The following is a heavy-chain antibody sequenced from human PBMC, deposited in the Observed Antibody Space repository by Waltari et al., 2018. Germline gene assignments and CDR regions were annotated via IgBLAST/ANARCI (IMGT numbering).Heavy chain of an antibody. CDR3: ARQRAVAGTNY. J-gene: IGHJ4*02. CDR2: IYPGDSST. D-gene: IGHD6-19*01. Sequence: EVQLVQSGAEVKKPGESLKISCKGSGYSFTSYWIGWVRQMPGKGLEWMGIIYPGDSSTMFSPSFQVQVTMSSDKSISTSYLQWSSLKSSDTAMYYCARQRAVAGTNYWGQGTLVTVSS. CDR1: GYSFTSYW. V-gene: IGHV5-51*01.